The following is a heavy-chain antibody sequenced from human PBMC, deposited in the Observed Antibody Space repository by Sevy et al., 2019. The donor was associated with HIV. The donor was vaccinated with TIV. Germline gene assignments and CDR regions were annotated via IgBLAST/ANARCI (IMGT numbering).Heavy chain of an antibody. J-gene: IGHJ3*01. CDR1: GFTFFNAW. V-gene: IGHV3-15*07. CDR2: IKSQMDGATT. D-gene: IGHD1-26*01. Sequence: GGSLRLSCAASGFTFFNAWMNWVRQAPGKGLEWVGRIKSQMDGATTDYAAPVEGRFTISRDDSRDPLYLQMNSLKAEDTAVYYCTTDYPWSGSNRDAFDVWGQGTLVTVSS. CDR3: TTDYPWSGSNRDAFDV.